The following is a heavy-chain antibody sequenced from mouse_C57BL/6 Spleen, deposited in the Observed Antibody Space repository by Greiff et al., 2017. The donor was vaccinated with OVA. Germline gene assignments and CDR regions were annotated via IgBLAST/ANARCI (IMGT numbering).Heavy chain of an antibody. J-gene: IGHJ3*01. V-gene: IGHV1-18*01. CDR2: INPNNGGT. D-gene: IGHD1-1*01. CDR3: ARGEGSSYWFAY. Sequence: VQLQQSGPELVKPGASVKIPCKASGYTFTDYNMDWVKQSHGKSLEWIGDINPNNGGTIYNQKFKGKATLTVDKSSSTAYMELRSLTSEDTAVYYCARGEGSSYWFAYWGQGTLVTVSA. CDR1: GYTFTDYN.